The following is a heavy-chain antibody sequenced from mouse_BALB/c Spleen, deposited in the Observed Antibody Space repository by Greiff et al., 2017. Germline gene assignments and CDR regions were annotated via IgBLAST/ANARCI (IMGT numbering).Heavy chain of an antibody. D-gene: IGHD2-1*01. CDR2: ISYDGSN. J-gene: IGHJ3*01. CDR1: GYSITSGYY. CDR3: ARDDYGNWFAY. V-gene: IGHV3-6*02. Sequence: VQLQQSGPGLVKPSQSLSLTCSVTGYSITSGYYWNWIRQFPGNKLEWMGYISYDGSNNYNPSLKNRISITRDTYKNQFFLKLNSVTTEDTATYYCARDDYGNWFAYWGQGTLVTVSA.